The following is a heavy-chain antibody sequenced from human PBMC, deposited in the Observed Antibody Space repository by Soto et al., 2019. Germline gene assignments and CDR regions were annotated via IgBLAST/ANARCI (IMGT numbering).Heavy chain of an antibody. J-gene: IGHJ3*02. CDR3: ARQFHGPLPHDAFDI. CDR2: ISSSSSYI. CDR1: GFTFSSYS. Sequence: GGSLRLSCAASGFTFSSYSMNWVRQAPGKGLEWVSSISSSSSYIYYADSVKGRFTISRDNAKNSLYLQMNSLRAEDTAVYYCARQFHGPLPHDAFDIWGQGTMVTVSS. V-gene: IGHV3-21*01.